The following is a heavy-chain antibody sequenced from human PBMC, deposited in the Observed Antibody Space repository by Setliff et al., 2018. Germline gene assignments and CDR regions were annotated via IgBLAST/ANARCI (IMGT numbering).Heavy chain of an antibody. CDR1: GGTFRSDG. V-gene: IGHV1-69*13. CDR2: IIPVFRTA. J-gene: IGHJ4*02. CDR3: ARAGMASVNRKGVFEY. Sequence: SVKVSCKASGGTFRSDGFNWVRQAPGQGLEWMGRIIPVFRTAKYAQKFQGRVTITADESTRTAYMEMSSLGSEDTAIFYCARAGMASVNRKGVFEYWGQGTLVTVSS. D-gene: IGHD3-10*01.